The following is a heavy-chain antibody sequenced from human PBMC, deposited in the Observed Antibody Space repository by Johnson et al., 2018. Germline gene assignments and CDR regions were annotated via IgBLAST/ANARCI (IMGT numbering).Heavy chain of an antibody. Sequence: VQLVQSGAAVKKPGESLKIFCKGSGYSFTNYWIGWVRQMPGKGLEWMGIIYPGDSDTRYSLSFQDQVTVSVDKSISTAYLQWSSLKASDTAMYYCARQIRTGSTLGDGIDVWGHGTRVTVSS. V-gene: IGHV5-51*01. J-gene: IGHJ6*02. CDR1: GYSFTNYW. CDR2: IYPGDSDT. D-gene: IGHD1-7*01. CDR3: ARQIRTGSTLGDGIDV.